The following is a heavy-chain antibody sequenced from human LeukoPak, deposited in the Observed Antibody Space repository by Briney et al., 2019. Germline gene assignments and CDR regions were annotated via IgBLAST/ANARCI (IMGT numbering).Heavy chain of an antibody. J-gene: IGHJ4*02. V-gene: IGHV3-21*01. Sequence: GWSLRLSCAASGFTFSSYSMNWVRQAPGKGLEWVSSISSSSSYIYYADSVKGRFTITRDNAKNSLYLQMNSLRAEDTAVYYCATSKGLSIAARPPDYWGQGTLVTVSS. CDR1: GFTFSSYS. CDR2: ISSSSSYI. D-gene: IGHD6-6*01. CDR3: ATSKGLSIAARPPDY.